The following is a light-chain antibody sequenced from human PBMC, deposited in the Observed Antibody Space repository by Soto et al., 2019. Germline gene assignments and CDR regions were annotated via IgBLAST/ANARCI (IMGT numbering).Light chain of an antibody. CDR1: SSNIGSNT. J-gene: IGLJ2*01. V-gene: IGLV1-44*01. Sequence: QAVLGPPPPASWAPGEGGTISCSGSSSNIGSNTVNWYQQLPGTAPKLLIYSNNQRPSGVPDRFSGSKSGTSASLAISGLQSEDEADYYCAAWDDSLNGLFGGGTKVTVL. CDR2: SNN. CDR3: AAWDDSLNGL.